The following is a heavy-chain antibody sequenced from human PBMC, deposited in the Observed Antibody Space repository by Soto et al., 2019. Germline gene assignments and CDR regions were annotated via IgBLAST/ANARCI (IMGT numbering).Heavy chain of an antibody. J-gene: IGHJ3*02. D-gene: IGHD4-17*01. CDR2: MYHSGST. CDR3: ARAGPYGDSDAFDI. Sequence: QLQLQESGSGLVKPSQTLSLTCTVSGGSVSSGGFSWSWIRQPPGKGLEWIGYMYHSGSTHYNSSLKSRVTISVDRSKNQFSLKVSSVTAADTAVYYCARAGPYGDSDAFDIWGQGTMVTVSS. V-gene: IGHV4-30-2*01. CDR1: GGSVSSGGFS.